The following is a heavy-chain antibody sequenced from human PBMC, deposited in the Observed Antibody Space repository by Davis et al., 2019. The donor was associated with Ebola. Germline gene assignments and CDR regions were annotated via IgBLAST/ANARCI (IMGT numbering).Heavy chain of an antibody. CDR2: IDPSDSQT. J-gene: IGHJ3*02. CDR3: ARHRMARLSNDAFDI. CDR1: GYIFTTYW. Sequence: GESLKISCQGSGYIFTTYWITWVRQMPGKGLEWMGRIDPSDSQTSYSPSFEGHVTISVDKSISTAYLQWSSLRASDTAMYYCARHRMARLSNDAFDIWGQGTMVTVSS. V-gene: IGHV5-10-1*01. D-gene: IGHD2/OR15-2a*01.